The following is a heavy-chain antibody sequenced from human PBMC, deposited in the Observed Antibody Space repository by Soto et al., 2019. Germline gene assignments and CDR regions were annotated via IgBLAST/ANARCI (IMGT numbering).Heavy chain of an antibody. CDR2: ISGSGGST. D-gene: IGHD5-12*01. Sequence: AGGSLRLSCAASGFTFSSYAMSWVRQAPGKGLEWVSAISGSGGSTYYADSVKGRFTISRDNSKNTLYLQMNSLRAEDTAVYYCAKGGYDRYYYYGMDVWGQGTTVTVSS. J-gene: IGHJ6*02. CDR1: GFTFSSYA. CDR3: AKGGYDRYYYYGMDV. V-gene: IGHV3-23*01.